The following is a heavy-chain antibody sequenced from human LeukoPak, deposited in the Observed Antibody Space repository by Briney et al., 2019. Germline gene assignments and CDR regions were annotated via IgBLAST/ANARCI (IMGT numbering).Heavy chain of an antibody. CDR1: GGSISSYY. Sequence: PSETLSLTCTVSGGSISSYYWSWIRQPPGKGLEWIGYIYYSGSTNYNPSLKSRVTISVDTSKNQFSLKLSSVTAADTAVYYCARDRGPGSGYSYGVDYWGQGTLVTVSS. CDR2: IYYSGST. D-gene: IGHD5-18*01. CDR3: ARDRGPGSGYSYGVDY. J-gene: IGHJ4*02. V-gene: IGHV4-59*01.